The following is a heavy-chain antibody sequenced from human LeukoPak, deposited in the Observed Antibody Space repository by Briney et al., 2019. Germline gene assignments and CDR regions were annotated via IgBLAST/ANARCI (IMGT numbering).Heavy chain of an antibody. CDR2: IKQDGSQK. Sequence: GGSLRLSCAASGFTFSTYWMSWVRQAPGKGLEWVANIKQDGSQKFYVDSVKGRFTISRDNAKNSLVLRMNSLRAEDTAVYYCARDDNWGSDYWGQGTLVTVSS. D-gene: IGHD7-27*01. CDR3: ARDDNWGSDY. J-gene: IGHJ4*02. V-gene: IGHV3-7*01. CDR1: GFTFSTYW.